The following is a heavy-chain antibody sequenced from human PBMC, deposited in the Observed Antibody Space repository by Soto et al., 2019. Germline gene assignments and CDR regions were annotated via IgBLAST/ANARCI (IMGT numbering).Heavy chain of an antibody. V-gene: IGHV4-59*01. CDR3: AKYRRTEAEGFTLDY. Sequence: PSETLSLTCAVSGDSINNSYWSWIRQPPGKRLEWIGNIFYTGTTTYNPSLESRVTMSVDTSKNQFSLKLNSVDAADTAFYYCAKYRRTEAEGFTLDYWGRGILVTVSS. CDR2: IFYTGTT. CDR1: GDSINNSY. D-gene: IGHD6-13*01. J-gene: IGHJ4*02.